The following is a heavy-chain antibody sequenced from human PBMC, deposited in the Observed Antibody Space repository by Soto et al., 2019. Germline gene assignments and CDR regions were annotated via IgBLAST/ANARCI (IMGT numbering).Heavy chain of an antibody. V-gene: IGHV3-30-3*01. CDR3: ARSYYDFWSGPPSYFDY. J-gene: IGHJ4*02. CDR1: GFTFSNYA. Sequence: GGSLRLSCAASGFTFSNYAMHWVRQAPGEGLEWVAVISYDGNNKYLADAVKGRFTISRDNSKSTLYLQVNSLRAEDTAVYYCARSYYDFWSGPPSYFDYWGQGTLVTVSS. CDR2: ISYDGNNK. D-gene: IGHD3-3*01.